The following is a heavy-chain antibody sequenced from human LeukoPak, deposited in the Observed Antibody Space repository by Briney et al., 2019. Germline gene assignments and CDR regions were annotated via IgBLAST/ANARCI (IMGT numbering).Heavy chain of an antibody. D-gene: IGHD3-10*01. J-gene: IGHJ6*02. CDR2: IKQDGGEK. V-gene: IGHV3-7*01. CDR3: AREDYHGLGNYVAWGGGFDV. CDR1: GFPFSSYW. Sequence: PGGSLRLSCAASGFPFSSYWMTWVRQAPGKGLEWVANIKQDGGEKYTISRDNAKNSVYLQMNSLRAEDTAVYYCAREDYHGLGNYVAWGGGFDVWGQGTTVTVSS.